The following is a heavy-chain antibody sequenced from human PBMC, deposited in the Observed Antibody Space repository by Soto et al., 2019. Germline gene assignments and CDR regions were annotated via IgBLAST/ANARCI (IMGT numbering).Heavy chain of an antibody. Sequence: QVHLVQSGAEVKKPGASVKVSCKASGYMFTKSAMHWVRQAPGQRLEWMGWISGDSGNTKYSPKLQDRVTITRDTSASTAYMELSSLRSEDMALYYCARDGVAAGNINFDYWGQGTLVTVSS. CDR2: ISGDSGNT. D-gene: IGHD6-19*01. V-gene: IGHV1-3*01. CDR1: GYMFTKSA. J-gene: IGHJ4*01. CDR3: ARDGVAAGNINFDY.